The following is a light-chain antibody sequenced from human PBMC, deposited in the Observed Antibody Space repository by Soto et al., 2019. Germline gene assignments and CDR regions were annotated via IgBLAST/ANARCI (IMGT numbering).Light chain of an antibody. Sequence: QSVLTQPPSASGAPGQSGTISCTGTSSDVGAYKYVSWYQQFPGEAPNLIIYGVDKRPSGVPSRFSGSKSGNTAFLTVSGLQLEDEADYYCSSFAGRNVYVFG. J-gene: IGLJ1*01. CDR1: SSDVGAYKY. CDR3: SSFAGRNVYV. V-gene: IGLV2-8*01. CDR2: GVD.